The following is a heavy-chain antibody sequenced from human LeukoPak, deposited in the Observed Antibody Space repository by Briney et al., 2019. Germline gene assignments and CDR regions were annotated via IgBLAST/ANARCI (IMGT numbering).Heavy chain of an antibody. J-gene: IGHJ4*02. CDR2: IHPKSGDT. Sequence: ASVKVSCKTSGYTFTDHYLHWLRQAPGQGLEWMGWIHPKSGDTNYAERFQGRVSLTRDTSISTAYMELSSLRSDDTAVYYCARDHNCGPDYWGQGTLVSVSS. V-gene: IGHV1-2*02. CDR3: ARDHNCGPDY. CDR1: GYTFTDHY. D-gene: IGHD7-27*01.